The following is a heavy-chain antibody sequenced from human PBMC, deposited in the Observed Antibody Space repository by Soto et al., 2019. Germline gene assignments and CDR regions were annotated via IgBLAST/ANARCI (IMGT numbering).Heavy chain of an antibody. CDR2: IYYSGST. CDR3: ARETLGRFLEWLSTDQGDYYYYMDV. CDR1: GGSISSYY. Sequence: PSETLSLTCTVSGGSISSYYWSWIRQPPGKGLEWIGYIYYSGSTNYNPSLKSRVTISVDTSKNQFSLKLSSVTAADTAVYYCARETLGRFLEWLSTDQGDYYYYMDVWGKGTTVTVSS. V-gene: IGHV4-59*01. D-gene: IGHD3-3*01. J-gene: IGHJ6*03.